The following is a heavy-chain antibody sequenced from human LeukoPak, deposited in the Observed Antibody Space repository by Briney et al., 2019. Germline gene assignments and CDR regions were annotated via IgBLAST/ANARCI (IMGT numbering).Heavy chain of an antibody. CDR2: ISYDGSNK. Sequence: PGGSLRLSCAASGFTFTSYGMHWVRQAPGKGLEWVAVISYDGSNKYYADSVKGRFTISRDNSKNTLYLQMNSLRAEDTAVYYCAKHLKVVATLALFDCGGKEPLVPVPS. CDR1: GFTFTSYG. V-gene: IGHV3-30*18. J-gene: IGHJ4*02. CDR3: AKHLKVVATLALFDC. D-gene: IGHD5-12*01.